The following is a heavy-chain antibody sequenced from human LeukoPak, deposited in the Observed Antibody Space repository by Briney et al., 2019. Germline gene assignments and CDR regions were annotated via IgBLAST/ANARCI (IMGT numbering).Heavy chain of an antibody. D-gene: IGHD3-3*01. CDR2: ISSSGSTI. J-gene: IGHJ4*02. CDR1: GFTSSSYE. CDR3: ARDKIGVVTGFDY. V-gene: IGHV3-48*03. Sequence: PGGSLRLSCAASGFTSSSYEMNWVRQAPGKGLEWVSYISSSGSTIYYADSVKGRFTISRDNAKDSLYLQMNSLRAEDTAVYYCARDKIGVVTGFDYWGQGTLVTVSS.